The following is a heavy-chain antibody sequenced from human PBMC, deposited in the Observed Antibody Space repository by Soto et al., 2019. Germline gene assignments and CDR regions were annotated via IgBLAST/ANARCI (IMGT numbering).Heavy chain of an antibody. V-gene: IGHV4-34*01. J-gene: IGHJ3*02. CDR3: ARVERETATLVVDAFDI. CDR2: MSHSGGT. CDR1: GGSVSGANYY. Sequence: QVQLQQWGAGLLKPSETLSLTCAVYGGSVSGANYYWSWIRQPPGQGLEWIGEMSHSGGTHFNPSPEGRVTISVDSYTNQFSLKMCSVTAAHTALYYCARVERETATLVVDAFDIWGPGTMVTVSS. D-gene: IGHD6-6*01.